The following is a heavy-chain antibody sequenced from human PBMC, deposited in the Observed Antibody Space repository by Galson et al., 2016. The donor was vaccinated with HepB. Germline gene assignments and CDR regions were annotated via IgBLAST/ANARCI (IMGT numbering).Heavy chain of an antibody. D-gene: IGHD6-13*01. V-gene: IGHV4-4*02. CDR2: IHHSGSP. CDR1: GGSIRSNNW. Sequence: LSLTCAVSGGSIRSNNWWSWVRQPPGKGLEWIGEIHHSGSPYYNPSLKSRVTISIDTSQNQFSLKLSSVTAADTAVYYCARVTYSSRWYSDYWGQGTLVTGSS. J-gene: IGHJ4*02. CDR3: ARVTYSSRWYSDY.